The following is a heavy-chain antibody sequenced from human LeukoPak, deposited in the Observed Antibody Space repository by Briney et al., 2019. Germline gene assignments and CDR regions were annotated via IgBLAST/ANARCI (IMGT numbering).Heavy chain of an antibody. V-gene: IGHV1-18*01. Sequence: ASVKVSCKASGYTFTSYGISWVRQAPGQGLEWMGWISAYGGKTNYAQRLQGRVTMTTDTSTSTAYMELRSLRSDDTAVYYCARDLFSGSYPYYYYYYMDVWGKGTTVTISS. CDR3: ARDLFSGSYPYYYYYYMDV. D-gene: IGHD1-26*01. CDR1: GYTFTSYG. J-gene: IGHJ6*03. CDR2: ISAYGGKT.